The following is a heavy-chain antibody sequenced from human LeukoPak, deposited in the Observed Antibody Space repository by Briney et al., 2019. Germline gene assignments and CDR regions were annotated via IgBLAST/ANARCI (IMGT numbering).Heavy chain of an antibody. CDR2: IYYSGST. V-gene: IGHV4-59*01. J-gene: IGHJ6*02. CDR3: ARGARDSSSWGGDYYYYYGMDV. D-gene: IGHD6-13*01. Sequence: SETLSLTCTVSGGSISSYYWSWIRQPPGKGLEWIGYIYYSGSTNYNPSLESRVTISVDTSKNQFSLKLSSVTAADTAVYYCARGARDSSSWGGDYYYYYGMDVWGQGTTVTVSS. CDR1: GGSISSYY.